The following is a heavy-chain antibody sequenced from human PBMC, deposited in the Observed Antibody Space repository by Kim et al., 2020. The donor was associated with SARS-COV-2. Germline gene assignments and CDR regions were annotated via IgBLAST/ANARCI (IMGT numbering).Heavy chain of an antibody. V-gene: IGHV4-39*01. CDR3: ARPAAAGTPLYGMDV. CDR1: GGSISSSSYY. Sequence: SETLSLTCTVSGGSISSSSYYWGWIRQPPGKGLEWIGSIYYSGSTYYNPSLKSRVTISVDTSKNQFSLKLSSVTAADTAVYYCARPAAAGTPLYGMDVWGQGTTVTVSS. J-gene: IGHJ6*02. CDR2: IYYSGST. D-gene: IGHD6-13*01.